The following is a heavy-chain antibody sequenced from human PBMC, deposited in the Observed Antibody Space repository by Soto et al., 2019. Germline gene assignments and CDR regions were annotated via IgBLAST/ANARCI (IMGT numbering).Heavy chain of an antibody. D-gene: IGHD3-3*01. J-gene: IGHJ3*02. CDR3: AREKVLRFLEWSPGGAFDI. CDR1: GFTVSSNY. Sequence: GGSLRLSCAASGFTVSSNYMSCVRQAPGKGLEWVSVIYSGGSTYYADSVKGRFTISRDNSKNTLYLQMNSLRAEDTAVYYCAREKVLRFLEWSPGGAFDIWGQGTMVTVSS. V-gene: IGHV3-66*01. CDR2: IYSGGST.